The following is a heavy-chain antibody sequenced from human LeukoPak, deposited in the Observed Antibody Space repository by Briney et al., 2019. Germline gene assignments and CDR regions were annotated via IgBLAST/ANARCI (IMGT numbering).Heavy chain of an antibody. Sequence: SETLSLTCTFSGGSISSYYWSWIRQPAGKGLEWFGRIYTSGSTNYNPSLKSRVTISVDTSKNQFSLKLSSVTAADTAVYYCARGAAEGRYYYYMDVWGKGTTVTVSS. D-gene: IGHD6-13*01. CDR1: GGSISSYY. J-gene: IGHJ6*03. CDR3: ARGAAEGRYYYYMDV. CDR2: IYTSGST. V-gene: IGHV4-4*07.